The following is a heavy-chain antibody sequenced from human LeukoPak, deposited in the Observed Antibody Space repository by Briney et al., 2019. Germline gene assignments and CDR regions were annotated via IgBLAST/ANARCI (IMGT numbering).Heavy chain of an antibody. CDR3: ARDIVVVTAIGGADY. J-gene: IGHJ4*02. CDR1: GYTFTSYG. V-gene: IGHV1-18*01. Sequence: ASVKVSCKASGYTFTSYGITWVRQAPGQGLEWMGWISGYNGNTNYAQNLQGRVTMTTDTSTSTAYMELRGLRSDDTAVYYCARDIVVVTAIGGADYWGQGTLVTVSS. D-gene: IGHD2-21*02. CDR2: ISGYNGNT.